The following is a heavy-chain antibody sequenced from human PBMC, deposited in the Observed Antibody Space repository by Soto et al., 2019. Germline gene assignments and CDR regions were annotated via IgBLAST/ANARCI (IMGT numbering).Heavy chain of an antibody. J-gene: IGHJ4*01. D-gene: IGHD3-22*01. CDR3: ARLADGSAFSFES. CDR1: GFSLSTNGMR. Sequence: VSGPTLVNPTQTLTLTCCFSGFSLSTNGMRVSWISQPPGKALEWLARIDWDDDKFYRTSLKTRLTISKDTSKNQVILTMTNMDPVDTATYYCARLADGSAFSFESWGHGTLATVSS. V-gene: IGHV2-70*04. CDR2: IDWDDDK.